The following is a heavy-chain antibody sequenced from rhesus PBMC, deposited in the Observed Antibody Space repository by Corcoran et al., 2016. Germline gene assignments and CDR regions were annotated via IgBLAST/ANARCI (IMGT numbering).Heavy chain of an antibody. CDR2: ISSGGDST. J-gene: IGHJ4*01. Sequence: EVQLVEPGGGLVQPGGSLTLSCAASGFTFRSFCMRWVCQAPGKGLEWVSAISSGGDSTFYADSVKGRFTISRDNSKNTLSLQMNSLRAEDTAVYYCAKDWGYWGQGVLVTVSS. V-gene: IGHV3S5*01. D-gene: IGHD3-34*01. CDR3: AKDWGY. CDR1: GFTFRSFC.